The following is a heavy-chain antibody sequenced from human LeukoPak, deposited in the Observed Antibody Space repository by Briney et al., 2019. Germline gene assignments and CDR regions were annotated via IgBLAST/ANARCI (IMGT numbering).Heavy chain of an antibody. D-gene: IGHD2-2*01. V-gene: IGHV4-59*11. CDR1: GGSISSHY. CDR2: IYYSGST. Sequence: SETLSLTCTVSGGSISSHYWSWIRQPPGKGLEWIGYIYYSGSTNYNPSLKSRVTISVDTSKNQFSLKLSSVTAADTAVYYCARARVVPAAMLYYFDYWGQGTLVTVSS. J-gene: IGHJ4*02. CDR3: ARARVVPAAMLYYFDY.